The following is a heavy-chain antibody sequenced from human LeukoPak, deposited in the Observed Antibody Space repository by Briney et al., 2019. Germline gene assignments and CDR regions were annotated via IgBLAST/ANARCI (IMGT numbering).Heavy chain of an antibody. CDR3: AREPEHIVVMTAIRIPSYYFDY. CDR1: GFTFSSYS. D-gene: IGHD2-21*02. V-gene: IGHV3-48*02. Sequence: GGSLRLSCAASGFTFSSYSMNWVRQAPGKGLEWVSYISSSSSTIYYADSVKGRFTISRDNAKNSLYLQMNSLRDEDTAVYYCAREPEHIVVMTAIRIPSYYFDYWGQGTLVTVSS. J-gene: IGHJ4*02. CDR2: ISSSSSTI.